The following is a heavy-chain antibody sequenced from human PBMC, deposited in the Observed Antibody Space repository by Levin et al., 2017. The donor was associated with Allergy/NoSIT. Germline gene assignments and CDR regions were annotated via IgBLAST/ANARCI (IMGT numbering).Heavy chain of an antibody. Sequence: SETLSLTCTVSGGSISSGRHYWCWIRQSVAKGLELVGRIYTSGSSDINPSLKSRVTISVDKSKNQFSLNLSSVTAADTAVYYYARAGGYVDYMDVWGKGTTVTVSS. CDR2: IYTSGSS. D-gene: IGHD4-23*01. CDR1: GGSISSGRHY. J-gene: IGHJ6*03. CDR3: ARAGGYVDYMDV. V-gene: IGHV4-61*02.